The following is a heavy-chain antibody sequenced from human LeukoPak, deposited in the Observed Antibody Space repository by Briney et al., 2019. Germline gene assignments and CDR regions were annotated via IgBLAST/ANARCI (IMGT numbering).Heavy chain of an antibody. CDR3: AAEVWSGHY. Sequence: SETLSLTCSVSGFSISSYCWTWIRQPPGKGLEWIGHINYSGSTSYNPSLKSRITISVDTSKDQFSLEVTPVSGADTAVYYCAAEVWSGHYWGQGTLVTVSS. V-gene: IGHV4-59*01. D-gene: IGHD3-10*01. CDR2: INYSGST. J-gene: IGHJ4*02. CDR1: GFSISSYC.